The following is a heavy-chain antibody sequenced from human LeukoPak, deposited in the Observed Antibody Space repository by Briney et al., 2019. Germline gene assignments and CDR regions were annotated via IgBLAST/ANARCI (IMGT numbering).Heavy chain of an antibody. Sequence: SETLSLTCTVSGGSISSYYWSWIRQPAGKGLEWIGRIYTSGSTNYNPSLKSRVTISVDTSKNQFSLKLSSVTAADMAVYYCARGTVDYYDGSGYYYFDYWGQGTLVTVSS. CDR3: ARGTVDYYDGSGYYYFDY. CDR1: GGSISSYY. D-gene: IGHD3-22*01. J-gene: IGHJ4*02. V-gene: IGHV4-4*07. CDR2: IYTSGST.